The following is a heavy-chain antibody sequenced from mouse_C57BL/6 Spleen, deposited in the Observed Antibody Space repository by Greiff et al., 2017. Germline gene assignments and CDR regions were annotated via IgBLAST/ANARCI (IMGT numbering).Heavy chain of an antibody. CDR3: ARRDDLYYFDD. Sequence: VQLQQSGPELVTPGASVKISCTASGYSFPGYYLNWVKQSPEKSLEWIGELNPSTGGTTYNQTFKAKATLTVDKSSSTAYMQLKSLTSEDSAVYYCARRDDLYYFDDWGQGTTLTVSS. V-gene: IGHV1-42*01. D-gene: IGHD2-13*01. CDR2: LNPSTGGT. J-gene: IGHJ2*01. CDR1: GYSFPGYY.